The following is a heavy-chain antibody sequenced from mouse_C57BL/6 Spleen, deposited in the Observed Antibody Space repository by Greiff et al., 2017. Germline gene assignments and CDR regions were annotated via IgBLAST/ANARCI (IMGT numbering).Heavy chain of an antibody. J-gene: IGHJ2*01. CDR1: GFTFSNYW. CDR2: IRLKSDNYAT. D-gene: IGHD2-1*01. Sequence: DVQLQESGGGLVQPGGSMKLSCVASGFTFSNYWMNWVRQSPEKGLEWVAQIRLKSDNYATHYAESVKGRFTISRDDSKSSVYLQMNNLRAEDTGIYYCTGGGYGNLDYWGQGTTLTVSS. CDR3: TGGGYGNLDY. V-gene: IGHV6-3*01.